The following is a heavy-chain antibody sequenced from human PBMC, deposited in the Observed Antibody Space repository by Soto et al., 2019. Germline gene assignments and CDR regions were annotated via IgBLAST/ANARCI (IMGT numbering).Heavy chain of an antibody. V-gene: IGHV4-59*01. D-gene: IGHD5-18*01. J-gene: IGHJ4*02. CDR3: ARGDTAMVTPDY. CDR1: GGSISSYY. CDR2: IYYSGST. Sequence: SETLSLTCTVSGGSISSYYWSWIRQPPGKGLEWIGYIYYSGSTNYNPSLKSRVTISVDTSKNQFSLRLSSVTAADTAVYYCARGDTAMVTPDYWGQGTLVTVSS.